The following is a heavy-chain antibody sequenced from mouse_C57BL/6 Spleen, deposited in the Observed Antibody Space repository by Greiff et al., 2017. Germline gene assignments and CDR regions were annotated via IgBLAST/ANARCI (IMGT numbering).Heavy chain of an antibody. CDR2: IFPGDGDT. J-gene: IGHJ3*01. V-gene: IGHV1-82*01. CDR1: GYAFSSYW. D-gene: IGHD1-1*01. CDR3: ARDYGRSLRFAY. Sequence: VKLVESGPELVKPGASVKISCKASGYAFSSYWMNWVKQRPGKGLEWIGRIFPGDGDTNYNGKFKGKATLTADKSSSTAYMQLSSLTSEDSAVYFCARDYGRSLRFAYWGQGTLVTVSA.